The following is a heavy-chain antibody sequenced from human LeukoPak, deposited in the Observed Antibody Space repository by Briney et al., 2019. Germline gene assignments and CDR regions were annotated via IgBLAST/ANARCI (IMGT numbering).Heavy chain of an antibody. V-gene: IGHV1-69*13. J-gene: IGHJ4*02. CDR3: ASQTSPDSGYDPLRFDY. D-gene: IGHD5-12*01. Sequence: SVKVSCKASGGTFSSYAISWVRQAPGQGLEWMGGIIPIFGTANYAQKFQGRVTVTADESTSTAYMELSSLRSEDTAVYYCASQTSPDSGYDPLRFDYWGQGTLVTVSS. CDR1: GGTFSSYA. CDR2: IIPIFGTA.